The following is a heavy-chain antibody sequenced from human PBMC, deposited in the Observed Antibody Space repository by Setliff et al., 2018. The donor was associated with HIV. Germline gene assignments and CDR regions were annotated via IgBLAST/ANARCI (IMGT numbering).Heavy chain of an antibody. V-gene: IGHV3-66*02. Sequence: GGSLRLSCEASGFSVTDTYMGWVRQAPGKGLEWVTVMYKGGKTYYADFVKGRFTIARDDSKNTVSLQMTNLGTGDTATYYCAKGGYGGTYPLDYWGQGTLVTVSS. J-gene: IGHJ4*02. CDR1: GFSVTDTY. CDR2: MYKGGKT. D-gene: IGHD1-26*01. CDR3: AKGGYGGTYPLDY.